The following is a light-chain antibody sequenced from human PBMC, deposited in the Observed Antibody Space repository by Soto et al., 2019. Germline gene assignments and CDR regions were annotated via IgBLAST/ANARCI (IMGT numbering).Light chain of an antibody. CDR2: YDD. Sequence: QSVLTQPPSASGTPGQRVTISCSGSTLNIRNNFVYWYQQLPGTAPKHLIYYDDHRPSGAPYRFSGYTSGTSASLAISGLRDEEEAEYYCAAWDDSLISVAFGGGTKLTVL. V-gene: IGLV1-47*02. J-gene: IGLJ2*01. CDR1: TLNIRNNF. CDR3: AAWDDSLISVA.